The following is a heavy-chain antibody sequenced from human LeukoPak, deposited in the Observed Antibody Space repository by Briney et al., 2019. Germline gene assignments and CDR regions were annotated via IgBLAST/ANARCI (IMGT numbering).Heavy chain of an antibody. Sequence: PGGSLRLSCAASGFTFSSYDMHWVRQATGKGLEWVSAIGTAGDTYYPGSVKGRFTISRDNSKNTLYLQMNSLRAEDTAVYYCAKDRSPPLLCSSTSCPFDYWGQGTLVTVSS. CDR1: GFTFSSYD. CDR2: IGTAGDT. V-gene: IGHV3-13*01. J-gene: IGHJ4*02. CDR3: AKDRSPPLLCSSTSCPFDY. D-gene: IGHD2-2*01.